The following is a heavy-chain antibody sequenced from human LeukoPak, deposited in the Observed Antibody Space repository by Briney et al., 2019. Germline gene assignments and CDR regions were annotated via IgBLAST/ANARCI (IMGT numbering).Heavy chain of an antibody. J-gene: IGHJ4*02. D-gene: IGHD3-22*01. Sequence: GGSLRLSCAASGFTFNTYTMNWVRQAPGKGLEWVSYISGSSGIIDYADSVRGRFTISRDNAKNSLYLQMNSLRAEDAAVYYCAKSSYYDASGYYREYYFDSWGQGTLVTVSS. CDR1: GFTFNTYT. V-gene: IGHV3-48*01. CDR2: ISGSSGII. CDR3: AKSSYYDASGYYREYYFDS.